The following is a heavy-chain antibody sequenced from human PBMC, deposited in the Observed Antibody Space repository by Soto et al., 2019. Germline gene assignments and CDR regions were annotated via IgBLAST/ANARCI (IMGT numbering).Heavy chain of an antibody. J-gene: IGHJ6*02. CDR2: IYPGDSDT. V-gene: IGHV5-51*01. Sequence: GESLKISCKGSGYSFTSYWIGWVRQMPGKGLEWMGIIYPGDSDTRYSPSFQGQVTISADKSISTAYLQWSSLKASDTAMYYCARLPVDTAMFSYYCYGMDVWGQGTTVTVSS. CDR3: ARLPVDTAMFSYYCYGMDV. D-gene: IGHD5-18*01. CDR1: GYSFTSYW.